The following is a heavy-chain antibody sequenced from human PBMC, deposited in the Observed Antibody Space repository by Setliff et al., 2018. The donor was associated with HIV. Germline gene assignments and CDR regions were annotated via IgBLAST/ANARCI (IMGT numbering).Heavy chain of an antibody. CDR2: INQDGLEK. CDR1: GVTFDNYG. J-gene: IGHJ4*02. CDR3: ARAYNVYDYRFDSSGYDY. Sequence: GVLRLSCAASGVTFDNYGIHWVRQPPGKGLEWVANINQDGLEKYYVDSVKGRFTISRDNAKDSPYLQMNRLKAEDTAVYYCARAYNVYDYRFDSSGYDYWGQGTLVTVSS. V-gene: IGHV3-7*03. D-gene: IGHD3-22*01.